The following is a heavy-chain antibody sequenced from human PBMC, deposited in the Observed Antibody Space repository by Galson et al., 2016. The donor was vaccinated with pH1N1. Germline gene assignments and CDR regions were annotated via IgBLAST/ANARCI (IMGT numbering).Heavy chain of an antibody. D-gene: IGHD4-17*01. V-gene: IGHV5-51*01. CDR3: ARQDDFGDYRGDALDI. J-gene: IGHJ3*02. CDR2: VNPGGSTI. CDR1: GYRFTSYW. Sequence: QSGAEVKKPGESLKISCKASGYRFTSYWIAWVRQEPGKGLEWVGVVNPGGSTIRYSPPFQGQVTISSDKSINSAYLQWGSLKASDTATYYWARQDDFGDYRGDALDIWGQGTRVIVSS.